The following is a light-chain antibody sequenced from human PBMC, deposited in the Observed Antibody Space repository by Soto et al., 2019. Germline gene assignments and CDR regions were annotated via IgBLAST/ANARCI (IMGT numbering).Light chain of an antibody. CDR1: QSVSSSY. V-gene: IGKV3-20*01. Sequence: EIVLTQSPGTLSLSPGERATLSCRASQSVSSSYLAWYQHKPGQAPRLLIYGASSRATGIPDRFSGSGSGTAFTLTISRLEPEEFAVYYCQQHGSSPHTFGQGTKLEIK. CDR2: GAS. CDR3: QQHGSSPHT. J-gene: IGKJ2*01.